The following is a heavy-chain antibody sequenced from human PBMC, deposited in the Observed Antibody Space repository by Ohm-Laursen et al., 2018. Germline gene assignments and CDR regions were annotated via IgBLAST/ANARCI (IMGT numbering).Heavy chain of an antibody. D-gene: IGHD2-15*01. CDR2: INPNSGGT. Sequence: GSSVKVSCKASGYTFTGYYMHWVRQAPGQGLGWMGWINPNSGGTNYAQKFQGRVTMTRDTSISTAYMELSRLRSDDTAVYYCAKDQLGYCSGGSCGTYWGQGTLVTVSS. CDR1: GYTFTGYY. V-gene: IGHV1-2*02. J-gene: IGHJ4*02. CDR3: AKDQLGYCSGGSCGTY.